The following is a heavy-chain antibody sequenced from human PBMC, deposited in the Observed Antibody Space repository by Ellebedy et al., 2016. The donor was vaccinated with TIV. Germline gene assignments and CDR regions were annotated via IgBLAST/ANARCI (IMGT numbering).Heavy chain of an antibody. Sequence: GGSLRLXXAASGFTFNSFWMSWVRQAPGKGLEWVANIKQDGGEKYYVDSVKGRFTISRDNAQNSLYLQMNSLRAGDTAVYYCARRYFDLWGRGTLVTVSS. CDR1: GFTFNSFW. V-gene: IGHV3-7*01. J-gene: IGHJ2*01. CDR2: IKQDGGEK. CDR3: ARRYFDL.